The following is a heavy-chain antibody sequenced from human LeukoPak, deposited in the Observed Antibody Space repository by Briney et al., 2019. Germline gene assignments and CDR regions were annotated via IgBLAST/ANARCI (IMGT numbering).Heavy chain of an antibody. CDR1: GGSISSSSFY. CDR2: IDYRGSA. D-gene: IGHD1-1*01. J-gene: IGHJ4*02. CDR3: ARESGGVDY. V-gene: IGHV4-39*07. Sequence: SETLSRTCTVSGGSISSSSFYWGWIRQPPGPGPEWIGSIDYRGSAYYNPSLKSRVTISVDTSKNQFSLKLSSVTAADTAVYYCARESGGVDYWGQGTLVTVSS.